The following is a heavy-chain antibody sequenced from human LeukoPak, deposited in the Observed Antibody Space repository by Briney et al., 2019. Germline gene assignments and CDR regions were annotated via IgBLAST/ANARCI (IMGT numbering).Heavy chain of an antibody. V-gene: IGHV4-34*01. Sequence: SDTLSLTCTVYGGSFSSYYWAWIRQPPGEGLEWIGEINPGGGTNYNPSLKSRVTMSKDTSKNHFSLKPSSVTAADTAVYYCVTRTDWAQGTLVTVSS. CDR2: INPGGGT. CDR1: GGSFSSYY. CDR3: VTRTD. J-gene: IGHJ4*02. D-gene: IGHD1-14*01.